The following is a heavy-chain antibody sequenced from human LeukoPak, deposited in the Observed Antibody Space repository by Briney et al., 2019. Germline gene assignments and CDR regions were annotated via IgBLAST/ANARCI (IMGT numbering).Heavy chain of an antibody. CDR1: VFTFSDSY. J-gene: IGHJ6*03. V-gene: IGHV3-11*04. D-gene: IGHD3-22*01. CDR2: ISISGSTI. CDR3: AELGMTMIGGG. Sequence: GWALRLSCAASVFTFSDSYITWIRQAPGKGLEGVSFISISGSTIYYADSVKGRFTIYRDNVKKSLYLEMSSLSAVDMAVYDCAELGMTMIGGGWGKGTKVT.